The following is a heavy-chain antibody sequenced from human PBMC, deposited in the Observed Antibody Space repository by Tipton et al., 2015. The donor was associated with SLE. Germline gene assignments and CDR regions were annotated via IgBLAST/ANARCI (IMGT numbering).Heavy chain of an antibody. J-gene: IGHJ4*02. CDR1: GFTFSIYG. CDR2: IWYDGSNK. V-gene: IGHV3-30*18. D-gene: IGHD3-22*01. CDR3: AKGSYYDDSSGYFG. Sequence: SLRLSCAASGFTFSIYGMHWVRQAPGKGLEWVAVIWYDGSNKYYADSVKGRFTISRDNSKNTLYLQMNSLRAEGTAVYYCAKGSYYDDSSGYFGWGQGTLVTVSA.